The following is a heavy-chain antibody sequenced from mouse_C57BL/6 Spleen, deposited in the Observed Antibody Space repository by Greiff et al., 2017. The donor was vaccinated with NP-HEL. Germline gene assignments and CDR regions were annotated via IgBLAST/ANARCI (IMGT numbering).Heavy chain of an antibody. D-gene: IGHD1-1*01. V-gene: IGHV1-26*01. CDR2: INPNNGGT. J-gene: IGHJ2*01. Sequence: EVQLQQSGPELVKPGASVKISCKASGYTFTDYYMNWVKQSHGKSLEWIGDINPNNGGTSYNQKFKGKATLTVDKSSSTAYMELRSLTSEDSAVYYCARWGVTTVVVDYWGQGTTLTGSS. CDR3: ARWGVTTVVVDY. CDR1: GYTFTDYY.